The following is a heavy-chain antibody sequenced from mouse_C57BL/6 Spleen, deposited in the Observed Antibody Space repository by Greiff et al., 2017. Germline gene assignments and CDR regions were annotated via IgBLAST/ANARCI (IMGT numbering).Heavy chain of an antibody. D-gene: IGHD2-5*01. Sequence: VQLVESGPGLVAPSQCLSISCTVSGFSLTSYAISWVRQPPGKGLEWLGVICTGGGTNYNSALKSRLSIRKDNSNSQVFLKMNSLQTDDTARYYRARAYSNYNAMDYWGQGTSVTVSS. J-gene: IGHJ4*01. CDR3: ARAYSNYNAMDY. V-gene: IGHV2-9-1*01. CDR2: ICTGGGT. CDR1: GFSLTSYA.